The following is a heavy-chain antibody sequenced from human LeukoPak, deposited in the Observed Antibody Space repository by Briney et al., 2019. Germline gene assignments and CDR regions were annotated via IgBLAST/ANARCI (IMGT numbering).Heavy chain of an antibody. CDR1: GFTFSNYG. D-gene: IGHD1-26*01. CDR2: ISYDGSTT. CDR3: AKEACSGMCASDYFDY. Sequence: GGSLRLSCAASGFTFSNYGIHWVRQAPGKGLEWVAVISYDGSTTYYADSVKGRFTISRDNSKNTLYLQMNSLRAEDTALYYCAKEACSGMCASDYFDYWGQGTLVTVSS. V-gene: IGHV3-30*18. J-gene: IGHJ4*02.